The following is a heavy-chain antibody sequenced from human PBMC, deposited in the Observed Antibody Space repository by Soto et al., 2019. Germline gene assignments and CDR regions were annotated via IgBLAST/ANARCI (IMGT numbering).Heavy chain of an antibody. CDR1: GGTFSSYT. V-gene: IGHV1-69*02. D-gene: IGHD5-12*01. J-gene: IGHJ4*02. CDR3: ARLGVNSGYDL. CDR2: IIPSLGRA. Sequence: QVQLVQSGAEVKKPGSSVKVSCKASGGTFSSYTITWVRQVPGQGLEWMGRIIPSLGRANYAQKFQGRVTITADKSTSTAYMELSSLRSEDTAVYYCARLGVNSGYDLWGQGTLVTVSS.